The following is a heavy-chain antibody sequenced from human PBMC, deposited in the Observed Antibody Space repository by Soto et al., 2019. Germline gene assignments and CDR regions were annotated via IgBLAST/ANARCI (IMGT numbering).Heavy chain of an antibody. D-gene: IGHD3-16*01. CDR2: IYYSGST. J-gene: IGHJ6*02. CDR3: ARSWGFSINYYYYYGMDV. Sequence: SETLSLTCTVSGGSISSGDYYWSWIRQPPGKGLEWIGYIYYSGSTYYNPSLKSRVTISVDTSKNQFSLKLSSVSAADTAVYYCARSWGFSINYYYYYGMDVWGQGTTVTVSS. V-gene: IGHV4-30-4*01. CDR1: GGSISSGDYY.